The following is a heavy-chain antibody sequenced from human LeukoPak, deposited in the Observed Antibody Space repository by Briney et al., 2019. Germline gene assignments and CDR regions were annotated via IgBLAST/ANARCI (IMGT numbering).Heavy chain of an antibody. D-gene: IGHD6-19*01. V-gene: IGHV4-59*08. Sequence: SETLSLTCTVSGGSISSYYWSWIRQPPGKGLEWIGYIYYSGSTNYNPSLKSRVTISVDTSKNQFSLKLSSVTAADTAVYYCARLPAVADDYWGQGTLVTVSS. CDR1: GGSISSYY. J-gene: IGHJ4*02. CDR3: ARLPAVADDY. CDR2: IYYSGST.